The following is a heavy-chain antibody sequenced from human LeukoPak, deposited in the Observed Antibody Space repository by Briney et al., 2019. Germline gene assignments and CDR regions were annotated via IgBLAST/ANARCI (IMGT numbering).Heavy chain of an antibody. CDR3: AIGGGRSWVDY. D-gene: IGHD2-15*01. Sequence: GASVRVSCKPYGNTFTGLYMNWVRQDPGQGLEWMGWINPNSGGTNYAQKFQGRVTMTRDTSISTAYMELSGLRSDDTSVYFCAIGGGRSWVDYWGQVALVTV. J-gene: IGHJ4*02. CDR1: GNTFTGLY. CDR2: INPNSGGT. V-gene: IGHV1-2*02.